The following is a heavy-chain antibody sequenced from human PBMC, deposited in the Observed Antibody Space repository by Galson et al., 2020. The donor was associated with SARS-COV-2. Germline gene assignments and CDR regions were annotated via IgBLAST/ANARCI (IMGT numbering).Heavy chain of an antibody. J-gene: IGHJ6*02. V-gene: IGHV1-2*05. Sequence: SVKVSCKASGYTFTDYYIHWLRQAPGQGLEWMGRINPNSGAPKYAQKFEGRVTMTRDTSINTAYMERNRVTYDDTVVYYRARGYGMDVWGQGTTVTVSS. CDR3: ARGYGMDV. CDR2: INPNSGAP. CDR1: GYTFTDYY.